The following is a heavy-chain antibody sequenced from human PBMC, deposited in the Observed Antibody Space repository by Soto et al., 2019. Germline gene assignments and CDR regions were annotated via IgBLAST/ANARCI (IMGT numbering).Heavy chain of an antibody. CDR2: VSGSGVST. CDR1: GLTFSSYA. V-gene: IGHV3-23*01. CDR3: AKDRYGDYGGIDY. Sequence: PGGSLRLSCAASGLTFSSYAMNWVRQAPGKGLEWVSTVSGSGVSTYYADSVKGRFTISRDNSKNTLFLQMNSLRAEDTAVYYCAKDRYGDYGGIDYWGQGTMVTVSS. D-gene: IGHD4-17*01. J-gene: IGHJ4*02.